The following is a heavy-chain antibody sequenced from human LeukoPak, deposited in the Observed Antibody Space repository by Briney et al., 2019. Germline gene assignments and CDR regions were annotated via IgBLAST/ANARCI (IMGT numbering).Heavy chain of an antibody. CDR3: TRETSYIGH. J-gene: IGHJ4*02. V-gene: IGHV3-7*01. CDR2: INQDGSDK. CDR1: GFTFTSNW. Sequence: GGSLRLSCAASGFTFTSNWMSWVRQTPGKGLEWVANINQDGSDKCYVDSVKGRFTISRDNAKSSLYLQMDSLRDEDTAVYYCTRETSYIGHWGQGTLVTVSS. D-gene: IGHD1-26*01.